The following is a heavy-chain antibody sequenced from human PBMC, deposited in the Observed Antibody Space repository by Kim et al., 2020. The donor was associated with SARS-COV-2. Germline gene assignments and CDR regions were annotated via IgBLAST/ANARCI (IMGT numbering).Heavy chain of an antibody. CDR2: IYWDDDK. CDR3: AHRRIGDGSFDY. D-gene: IGHD1-26*01. Sequence: SGPTLVNPTQTLTLTCTLSGFSLTTRGVGVAWIRQPPGKALEWLALIYWDDDKGYSPSLKNRLTITKDTSKNQVVLTMINMDPVDTATYYCAHRRIGDGSFDYWGQGTLVTVSS. CDR1: GFSLTTRGVG. J-gene: IGHJ4*02. V-gene: IGHV2-5*02.